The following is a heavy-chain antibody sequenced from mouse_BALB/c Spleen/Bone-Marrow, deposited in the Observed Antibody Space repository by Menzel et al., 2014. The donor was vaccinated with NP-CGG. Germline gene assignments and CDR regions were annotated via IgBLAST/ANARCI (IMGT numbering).Heavy chain of an antibody. CDR3: AKGGNYRYYVDD. CDR1: GHTFTNYW. CDR2: IEPSYSYA. D-gene: IGHD2-14*01. V-gene: IGHV1-69*02. Sequence: QVQLQQSGAVVGKPAVSVKVSCKASGHTFTNYWLQWVKQRPGQGLEWIGEIEPSYSYANYNQDFKGKATLTVDKSSSTAYMQLSSLTSGDSAVYYCAKGGNYRYYVDDWGQVTTLTVSS. J-gene: IGHJ2*01.